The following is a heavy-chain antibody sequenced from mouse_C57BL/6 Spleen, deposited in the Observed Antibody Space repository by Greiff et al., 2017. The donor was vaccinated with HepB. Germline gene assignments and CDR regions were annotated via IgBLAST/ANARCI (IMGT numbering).Heavy chain of an antibody. D-gene: IGHD1-1*01. CDR3: ARRYDGSTYWYCDV. V-gene: IGHV5-17*01. J-gene: IGHJ1*03. CDR1: GFTFSDYG. Sequence: DVMLVESGGGLVKPGGSLKLSCAASGFTFSDYGMHWVRQAPEKGLEWVAYISSGSSTIYYADTVKGRFTISRDNAKNTLFLQMTSLRSEDTAMYYCARRYDGSTYWYCDVWGTGTTVTVAA. CDR2: ISSGSSTI.